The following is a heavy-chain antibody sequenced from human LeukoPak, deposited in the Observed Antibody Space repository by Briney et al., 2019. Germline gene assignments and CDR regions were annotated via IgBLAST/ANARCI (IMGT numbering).Heavy chain of an antibody. CDR2: ISSSSSYI. CDR3: ARPVSSWSSSSRY. D-gene: IGHD6-6*01. Sequence: GGSLRLSCAASALTFSSNSMNSVRQAPGKGLEWVLSISSSSSYIYYADSVQGRFTISRDNAKNSLYLQMNSLRAEDTAAYYCARPVSSWSSSSRYWGQGTLVTVSS. CDR1: ALTFSSNS. J-gene: IGHJ4*02. V-gene: IGHV3-21*01.